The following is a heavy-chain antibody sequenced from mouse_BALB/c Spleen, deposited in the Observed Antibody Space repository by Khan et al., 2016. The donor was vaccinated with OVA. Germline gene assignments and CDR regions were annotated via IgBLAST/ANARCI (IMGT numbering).Heavy chain of an antibody. CDR2: ISYSGST. CDR1: GDSITSGY. V-gene: IGHV3-8*02. CDR3: ARWDYYGSNYYFDY. D-gene: IGHD1-1*01. Sequence: EVQLQESGPSLVKPSQTLSLTCSVTGDSITSGYWNWIRKFPGNKLEYMGYISYSGSTYYNPSLKSRISITRDTSKNQYYLQLNSVTTEDTATYYCARWDYYGSNYYFDYWGQGTTLTVSS. J-gene: IGHJ2*01.